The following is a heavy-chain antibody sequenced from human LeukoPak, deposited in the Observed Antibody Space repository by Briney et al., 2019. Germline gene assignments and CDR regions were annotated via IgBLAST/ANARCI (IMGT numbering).Heavy chain of an antibody. J-gene: IGHJ6*03. V-gene: IGHV3-21*01. CDR3: ARVDYSNYDFRYYYYYMDV. CDR2: ISSSSSYI. D-gene: IGHD4-11*01. Sequence: GGSLRLSCAASGFTFSSYSMNWVRQAPGKGLEWVSSISSSSSYIYYADSVKGRFTISRDNAKNSLHLQMNSLRAEDTAVYYCARVDYSNYDFRYYYYYMDVWGKGTTVTVSS. CDR1: GFTFSSYS.